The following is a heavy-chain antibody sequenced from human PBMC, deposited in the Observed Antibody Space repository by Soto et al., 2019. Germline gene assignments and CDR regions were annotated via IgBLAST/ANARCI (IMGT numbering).Heavy chain of an antibody. V-gene: IGHV3-23*01. CDR3: AKGSTYYSGSGHRGWFDP. CDR1: GFTFSSYA. Sequence: EVQLLESGGGLVQPGGSLRLSCAASGFTFSSYAMSWVRQAPGKGLEWVSAISGSGGSTYYADSVKGRFTISRDNSKNTLYLQMNSLRAEDTAVYYCAKGSTYYSGSGHRGWFDPWGQGTLVTVSS. J-gene: IGHJ5*02. D-gene: IGHD3-10*01. CDR2: ISGSGGST.